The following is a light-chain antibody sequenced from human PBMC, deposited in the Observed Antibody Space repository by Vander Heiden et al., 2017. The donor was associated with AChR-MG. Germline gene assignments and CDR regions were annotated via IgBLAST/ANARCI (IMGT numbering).Light chain of an antibody. J-gene: IGLJ3*02. V-gene: IGLV1-44*01. CDR1: DFNISNNY. CDR2: NNN. Sequence: QSVLTQPTSASGTPGHMVTISCSGSDFNISNNYVFWFQHLPGTAPKLLIVNNNWRPSGVPGRVSGYRSGTSASLNINGLQPEDEATDSCAACVDSLNVWVFGGWTKVTVL. CDR3: AACVDSLNVWV.